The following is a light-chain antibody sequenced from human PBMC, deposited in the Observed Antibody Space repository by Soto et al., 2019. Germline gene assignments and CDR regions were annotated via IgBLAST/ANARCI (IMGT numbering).Light chain of an antibody. CDR1: QSVSSSY. J-gene: IGKJ2*01. CDR3: QQYGSSPYT. CDR2: GAS. Sequence: EIVLTQSPGTLSLSPGERATLSCRASQSVSSSYLAWYQQKPGQAPRLLIHGASSRATGIPDRFSGSGSGTDFTLIISRLGPEDFAVYYCQQYGSSPYTFGQGTKREIK. V-gene: IGKV3-20*01.